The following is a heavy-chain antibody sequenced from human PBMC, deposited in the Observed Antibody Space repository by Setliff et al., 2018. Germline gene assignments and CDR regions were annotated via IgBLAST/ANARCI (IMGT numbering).Heavy chain of an antibody. D-gene: IGHD3-3*02. Sequence: PSETLSLTCAVYGGSFSGYYWSWIRQPPGKGLEWIGEINHSGSTHYNPALKSRVTMSIDTSKNQFSLNLNSVTAADTALYYCAKESLAINTRWFDPWGQGILVTAPQ. CDR1: GGSFSGYY. J-gene: IGHJ5*02. V-gene: IGHV4-34*01. CDR3: AKESLAINTRWFDP. CDR2: INHSGST.